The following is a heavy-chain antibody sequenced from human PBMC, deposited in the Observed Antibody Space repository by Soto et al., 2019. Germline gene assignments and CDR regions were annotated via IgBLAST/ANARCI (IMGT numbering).Heavy chain of an antibody. V-gene: IGHV3-11*06. CDR3: ARGQIWFDL. J-gene: IGHJ5*02. CDR2: ITTSTNYT. CDR1: GFTFSDYS. Sequence: PGGSLRLSCAASGFTFSDYSMTWIRQAPGKGPEWVSSITTSTNYTRYAESVRGRFSISRDDAKNSLYLHVNSLRVEDTAVYYCARGQIWFDLWGQGNLVTVSS.